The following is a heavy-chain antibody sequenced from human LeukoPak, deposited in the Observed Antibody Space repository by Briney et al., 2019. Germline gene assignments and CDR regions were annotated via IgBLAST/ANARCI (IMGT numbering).Heavy chain of an antibody. J-gene: IGHJ4*02. D-gene: IGHD2-15*01. CDR2: INHSGST. CDR3: ARGRGYCSGGSCYMIDY. V-gene: IGHV4-34*01. Sequence: SETLSLTCAVYGGSFSGYYWSWIRQPPGKGLEWIGEINHSGSTNYNASLKRRVTISVDTSKNQFSLKLSSVTAADTAVYYCARGRGYCSGGSCYMIDYWGQGTLVTVSS. CDR1: GGSFSGYY.